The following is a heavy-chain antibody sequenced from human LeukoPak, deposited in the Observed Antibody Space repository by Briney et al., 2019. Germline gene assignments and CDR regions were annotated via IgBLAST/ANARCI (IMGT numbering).Heavy chain of an antibody. CDR1: GGSISSYY. CDR2: IYYSGST. J-gene: IGHJ4*02. D-gene: IGHD6-25*01. CDR3: ARGVAARDY. Sequence: SETLSLTCTVSGGSISSYYWSWIRQPPGKGLEWIGFIYYSGSTNYNPSLKSRVTISVDTPKNQFSLKLSSVTAADTAVYYCARGVAARDYWGQGTLVTVSS. V-gene: IGHV4-59*01.